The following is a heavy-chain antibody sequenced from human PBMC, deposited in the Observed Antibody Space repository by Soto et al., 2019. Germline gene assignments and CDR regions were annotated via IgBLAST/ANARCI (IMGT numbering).Heavy chain of an antibody. CDR3: AKDGGELLWGYYYYYYMDV. CDR2: ISYDGSNK. D-gene: IGHD1-26*01. Sequence: GGSLRLSCAASGFTFSSYGMHWVRQAPGKGLEWVAVISYDGSNKYYADSVKGRFTISRDNSKNTLYLQMNSLRAEDTAVYYCAKDGGELLWGYYYYYYMDVWGKGTTVTVSS. V-gene: IGHV3-30*18. J-gene: IGHJ6*03. CDR1: GFTFSSYG.